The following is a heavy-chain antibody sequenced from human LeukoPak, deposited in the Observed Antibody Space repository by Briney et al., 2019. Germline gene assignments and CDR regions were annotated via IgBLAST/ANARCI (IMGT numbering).Heavy chain of an antibody. J-gene: IGHJ4*02. CDR2: SRNKAKSYTT. D-gene: IGHD4-17*01. Sequence: GGSLSLSCAVSGFTFSDHFLDWVRQAPGKGLEWVGRSRNKAKSYTTEYAASVKGRFTISRDDSKNSLYLQMNSLETEDTAVYYCARLSHYGETEGNYWGQGTLVTVSS. CDR1: GFTFSDHF. CDR3: ARLSHYGETEGNY. V-gene: IGHV3-72*01.